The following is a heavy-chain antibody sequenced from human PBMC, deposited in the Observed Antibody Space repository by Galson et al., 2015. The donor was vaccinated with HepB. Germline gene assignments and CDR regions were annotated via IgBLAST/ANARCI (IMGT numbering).Heavy chain of an antibody. D-gene: IGHD6-13*01. Sequence: ETLSLTCTVSGGSVSTDTYYWGWIRQPPGKGLEWIGNIYYSGSAYYNPSLKSRVTISIDTSKSQFSLKLTSVTAADTAVYYCARWASAGTRWFDPWGQGILVIVSS. CDR2: IYYSGSA. J-gene: IGHJ5*02. CDR3: ARWASAGTRWFDP. CDR1: GGSVSTDTYY. V-gene: IGHV4-39*07.